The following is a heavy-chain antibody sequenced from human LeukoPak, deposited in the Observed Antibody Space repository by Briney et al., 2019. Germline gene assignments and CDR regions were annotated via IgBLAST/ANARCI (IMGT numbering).Heavy chain of an antibody. V-gene: IGHV3-7*01. CDR3: ARFGYVAAVDV. Sequence: GGSLRLSCAASGFSFSAYWMTWVRQAPGTGLEWVANINPAGSETYYVDPVKGRFSITRDNAKNLVYLQMNSLRAEDTAVYHCARFGYVAAVDVWGQGTPVTVSS. CDR2: INPAGSET. J-gene: IGHJ4*02. D-gene: IGHD2-15*01. CDR1: GFSFSAYW.